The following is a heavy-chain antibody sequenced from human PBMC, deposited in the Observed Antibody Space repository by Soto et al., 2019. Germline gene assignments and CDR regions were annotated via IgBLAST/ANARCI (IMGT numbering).Heavy chain of an antibody. Sequence: ASVKVSCKASGYTFTSYGISWVRQAPGQGLEWMGWISAYNGNTNYAQKLQGRVTMTTDTSTSTAYMELRSLRSDDTAVYYCARGYYYDSSGYPYGMDVWGQGTTVTVSS. CDR2: ISAYNGNT. CDR3: ARGYYYDSSGYPYGMDV. J-gene: IGHJ6*02. D-gene: IGHD3-22*01. V-gene: IGHV1-18*01. CDR1: GYTFTSYG.